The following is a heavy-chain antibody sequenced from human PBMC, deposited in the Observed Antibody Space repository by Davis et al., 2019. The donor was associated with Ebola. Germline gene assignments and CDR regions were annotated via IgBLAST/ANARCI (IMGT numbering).Heavy chain of an antibody. CDR2: ISYDGVTK. CDR3: ARCGYSYGYVVFEGGMDV. J-gene: IGHJ6*04. D-gene: IGHD5-18*01. Sequence: GESLKISCAASGFTFSSYAMNWVRQAPGKGLEWVAVISYDGVTKYYADSVKGRFTISRDNAKNSLYLQMNSLRAEDTAVYYCARCGYSYGYVVFEGGMDVWGKGTTVTVSS. CDR1: GFTFSSYA. V-gene: IGHV3-30*04.